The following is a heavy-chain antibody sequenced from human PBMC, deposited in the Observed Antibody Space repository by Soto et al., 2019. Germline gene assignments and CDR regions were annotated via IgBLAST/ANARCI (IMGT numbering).Heavy chain of an antibody. CDR1: GFTFSSYG. CDR3: AKESRIGSSGWFDP. V-gene: IGHV3-23*01. D-gene: IGHD6-6*01. CDR2: ISGSGGST. J-gene: IGHJ5*02. Sequence: VQLLESGGGLVQPGGSLRLSCAASGFTFSSYGMSWVRQAPGKGLVWVSAISGSGGSTYYADSVKGRFTISRDNSKNTLSLQMNSLRAEDTAVYYCAKESRIGSSGWFDPWGQGTLVTVSS.